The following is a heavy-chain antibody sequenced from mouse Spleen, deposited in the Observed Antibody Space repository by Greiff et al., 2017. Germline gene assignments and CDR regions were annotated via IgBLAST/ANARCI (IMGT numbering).Heavy chain of an antibody. Sequence: EVQLQQSGPGLVKPSQSLSLTCSVTGYSITSGYYWNWIRQFPGNKLEWMGYISYDGSNNYNPSLKNRISITRDTSKNQFFLKLNSVTTEDTATYYCARHYGNYGGYYYAMDYWGQGTSVTVSS. D-gene: IGHD2-1*01. CDR2: ISYDGSN. V-gene: IGHV3-6*01. J-gene: IGHJ4*01. CDR3: ARHYGNYGGYYYAMDY. CDR1: GYSITSGYY.